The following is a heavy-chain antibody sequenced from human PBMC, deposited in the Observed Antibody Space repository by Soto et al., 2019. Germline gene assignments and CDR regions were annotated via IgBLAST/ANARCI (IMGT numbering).Heavy chain of an antibody. CDR1: GYTFTSYG. CDR3: ARESAQLGHYYGMDV. J-gene: IGHJ6*02. CDR2: ISAYNGNT. V-gene: IGHV1-18*04. D-gene: IGHD6-6*01. Sequence: GASVKVSCKASGYTFTSYGISWVRQAPGQGLEWMGWISAYNGNTNYAQKLQGRVTMTTDTSTSTAYMELRSLRSDDTAVYYCARESAQLGHYYGMDVWGQGTTVTVSS.